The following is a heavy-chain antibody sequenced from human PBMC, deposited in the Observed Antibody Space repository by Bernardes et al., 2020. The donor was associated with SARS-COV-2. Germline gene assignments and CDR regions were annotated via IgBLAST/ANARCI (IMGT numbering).Heavy chain of an antibody. V-gene: IGHV3-23*01. Sequence: GGSLRLSCAASGFTFSSYAMSWVRQAPGKGLEWVAFVSGTGGSTYYAEFVKGRITMSRDTSKNTLLLLMNSLRVEDTAIYYCAKDLGYGGNTVGAFDLWGPKTLVSVTS. J-gene: IGHJ3*01. D-gene: IGHD2-15*01. CDR1: GFTFSSYA. CDR3: AKDLGYGGNTVGAFDL. CDR2: VSGTGGST.